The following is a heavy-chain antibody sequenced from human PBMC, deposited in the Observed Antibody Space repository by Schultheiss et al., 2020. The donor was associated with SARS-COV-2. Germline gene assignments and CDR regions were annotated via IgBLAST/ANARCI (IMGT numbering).Heavy chain of an antibody. CDR3: ARGARGGMDV. J-gene: IGHJ6*02. CDR2: INHSGST. CDR1: GGSISSYY. Sequence: SETLSLTCTVSGGSISSYYWSWIRQPPGKGLEWIGEINHSGSTNYNPSLKSRVTMSVDTSKNQFSLKLSSVTAADTAVYYCARGARGGMDVWGQGTTVTVSS. V-gene: IGHV4-34*01.